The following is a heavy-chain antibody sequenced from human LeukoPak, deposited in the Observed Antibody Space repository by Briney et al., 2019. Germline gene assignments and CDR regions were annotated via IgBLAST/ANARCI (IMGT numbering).Heavy chain of an antibody. CDR2: IKEDGSEK. J-gene: IGHJ4*02. V-gene: IGHV3-7*01. D-gene: IGHD3-10*01. Sequence: PGGSLRLSCSTSGFTFGDYAMSWVRQAPGKGLEWVANIKEDGSEKYYVDSVKGRFTISRDNAKNSLYLQMNSLRAEDTAVYYCARDAVIYDYWGQGTLVTVSS. CDR1: GFTFGDYA. CDR3: ARDAVIYDY.